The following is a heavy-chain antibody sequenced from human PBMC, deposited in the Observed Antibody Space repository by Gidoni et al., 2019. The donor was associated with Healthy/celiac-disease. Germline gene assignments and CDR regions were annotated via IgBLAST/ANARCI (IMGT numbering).Heavy chain of an antibody. Sequence: EVQLVESGGGLVQPGRSLRPTCAASGFTFDDYAMHWVRQAPGKGMEWVSGISWNSGSIGYADSVKGRFTISRDNAKNSLYLQMNSLRAEDTALYYCARALYNWYFDLWGRGTLVTVSS. J-gene: IGHJ2*01. CDR2: ISWNSGSI. CDR1: GFTFDDYA. CDR3: ARALYNWYFDL. V-gene: IGHV3-9*01.